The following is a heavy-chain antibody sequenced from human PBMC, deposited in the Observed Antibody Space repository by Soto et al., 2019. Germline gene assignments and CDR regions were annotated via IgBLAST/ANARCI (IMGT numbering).Heavy chain of an antibody. CDR2: ISSSGSTI. CDR1: GFTFSDYY. D-gene: IGHD2-8*01. Sequence: PGGSLRLSCAASGFTFSDYYMSWIRQAPGKGLEWVSYISSSGSTIYYADSVKGRFTISRDNAKNSLYLQPNILRAEDTAVYYCARVGVYCTNGVCSDAVDIWGQGTMDTVSS. V-gene: IGHV3-11*01. CDR3: ARVGVYCTNGVCSDAVDI. J-gene: IGHJ3*02.